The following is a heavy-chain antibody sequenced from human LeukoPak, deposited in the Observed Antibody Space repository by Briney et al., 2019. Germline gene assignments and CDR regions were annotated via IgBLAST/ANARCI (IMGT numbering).Heavy chain of an antibody. CDR1: GFTFSSYA. J-gene: IGHJ4*02. CDR2: ISGSGGST. D-gene: IGHD2-15*01. CDR3: ARRLCSGGSCSSFDY. Sequence: PGGSLRLSCAASGFTFSSYAMSWVRQAPGNGLERVSAISGSGGSTYYADSVKGRFTISRDNSKNTLYLQMNSLRAEDRALYYCARRLCSGGSCSSFDYWGQGTLVTVSS. V-gene: IGHV3-23*01.